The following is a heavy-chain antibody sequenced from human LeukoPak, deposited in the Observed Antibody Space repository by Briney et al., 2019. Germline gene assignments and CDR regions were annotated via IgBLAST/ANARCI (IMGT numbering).Heavy chain of an antibody. V-gene: IGHV3-53*01. D-gene: IGHD5-18*01. Sequence: PGGSLRLSCAASGFTFTSYTMSWVRQAPGKGLEWVSVIYSGGSTYYADSVKGRFTISRDNSKNTLYLQMNSLRAEDTAVYYCARDTKGYSYDPNAFDIWGQGTMVTVSS. CDR2: IYSGGST. J-gene: IGHJ3*02. CDR3: ARDTKGYSYDPNAFDI. CDR1: GFTFTSYT.